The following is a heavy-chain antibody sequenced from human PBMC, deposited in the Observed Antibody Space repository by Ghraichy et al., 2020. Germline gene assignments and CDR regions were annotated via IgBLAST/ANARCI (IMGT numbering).Heavy chain of an antibody. V-gene: IGHV3-7*03. CDR3: ARAQIWNDAFEI. CDR1: GFIFSSYW. Sequence: GGSLRLSCAASGFIFSSYWMSWVRQAPGKGLEWVANIKQDGSEKYYVDSVKGRFTISRDNAKKSLYLQMNSLRGEDTAVYYCARAQIWNDAFEIWGQGTMVTVSS. J-gene: IGHJ3*02. CDR2: IKQDGSEK. D-gene: IGHD1-1*01.